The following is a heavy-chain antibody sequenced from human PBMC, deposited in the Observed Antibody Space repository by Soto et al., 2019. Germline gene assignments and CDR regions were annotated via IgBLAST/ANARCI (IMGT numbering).Heavy chain of an antibody. CDR1: GYTFTSYD. Sequence: ASVKVSCKASGYTFTSYDMHWVRQAPGQGLEWMGIINPSGGSTSYAQKFQGRVTMTRDTSTSTVYMELSSLRSEDTAVYYCARVHRDILTGYYIFDYWGQGTLVTVSS. V-gene: IGHV1-46*01. D-gene: IGHD3-9*01. CDR3: ARVHRDILTGYYIFDY. J-gene: IGHJ4*02. CDR2: INPSGGST.